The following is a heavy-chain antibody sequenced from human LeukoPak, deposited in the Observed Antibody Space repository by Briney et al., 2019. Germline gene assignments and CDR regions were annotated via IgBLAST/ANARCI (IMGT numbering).Heavy chain of an antibody. Sequence: SETLSLTCAVYGGSFSSYYWSWIRQPAGKGLEWIGRIYTSGSTNYNPSLKSRVTMSVDTSKNQFSLKLSSVTAADTAVYYCARGYCSSTSCYIYMDVWGKGTTVTVSS. J-gene: IGHJ6*03. CDR1: GGSFSSYY. CDR2: IYTSGST. D-gene: IGHD2-2*02. V-gene: IGHV4-59*10. CDR3: ARGYCSSTSCYIYMDV.